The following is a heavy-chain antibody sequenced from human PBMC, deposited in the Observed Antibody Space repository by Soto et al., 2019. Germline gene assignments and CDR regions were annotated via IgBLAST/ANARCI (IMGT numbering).Heavy chain of an antibody. Sequence: ASVKVSCKASGYTFTYYALHWVRQAPGQRLEWMGWMNAGVGNTLYSQKFQGRITITRDTSASTAYMELNSLKSEDTAIYYCARDTGYNFGSLNYWGPGTLVTVSS. CDR1: GYTFTYYA. CDR3: ARDTGYNFGSLNY. CDR2: MNAGVGNT. D-gene: IGHD5-18*01. V-gene: IGHV1-3*01. J-gene: IGHJ4*02.